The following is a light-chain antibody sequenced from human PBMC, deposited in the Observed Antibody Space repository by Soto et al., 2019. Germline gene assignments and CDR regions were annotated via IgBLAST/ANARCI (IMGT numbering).Light chain of an antibody. CDR3: QQYGSSPIT. CDR2: GAS. Sequence: EIVLTQSPGTLSLSPGERATLSCRASHSVRSSLAWYQQKPGQAPRLLIYGASSRATGIPDRFSGSGSGTDFTLTISRLEPEDFAVYYCQQYGSSPITFGQGTRLEIK. CDR1: HSVRSS. V-gene: IGKV3-20*01. J-gene: IGKJ5*01.